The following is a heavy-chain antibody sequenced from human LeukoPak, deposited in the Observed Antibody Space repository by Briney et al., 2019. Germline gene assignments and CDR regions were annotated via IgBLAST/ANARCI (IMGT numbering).Heavy chain of an antibody. CDR1: GGSFSGYY. V-gene: IGHV4-34*01. Sequence: SETLSLTCAVYGGSFSGYYWSWIRQPPGKGLEWIGEINHSGSTNYNPSLKSRVTISVDMSKNQVSLQLSSVTAADTAVYYCARGVTSPLDAFDIWGQGTTVIVSS. D-gene: IGHD3-10*01. J-gene: IGHJ3*02. CDR2: INHSGST. CDR3: ARGVTSPLDAFDI.